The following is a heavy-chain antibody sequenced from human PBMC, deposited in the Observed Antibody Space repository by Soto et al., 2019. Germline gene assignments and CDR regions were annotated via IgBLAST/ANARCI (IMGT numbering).Heavy chain of an antibody. D-gene: IGHD5-12*01. CDR1: GYIFTTYW. J-gene: IGHJ4*02. Sequence: GESLKISCKVSGYIFTTYWIAWVRQMAVKGLEWMGVIYPGDSDTIYSPSFQGRVTISADKSINTAYLQWSSLKASDTAMYYCARHTLPREGFNYPLLDYWGQGTQVTVSS. CDR3: ARHTLPREGFNYPLLDY. V-gene: IGHV5-51*01. CDR2: IYPGDSDT.